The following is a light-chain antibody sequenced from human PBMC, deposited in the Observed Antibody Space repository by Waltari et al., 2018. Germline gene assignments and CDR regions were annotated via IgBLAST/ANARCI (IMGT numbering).Light chain of an antibody. J-gene: IGLJ2*01. Sequence: QSVLTQPPSVSGAPGQRVTISCTGSGSNIGAGYDVHWYQQLPGKAPKLLIYGVNNRPAVVPDRCSGSQSGTSASLASTGLQAEDEADYFCQSYDTSLSVIFGGGTKLTVL. CDR2: GVN. CDR1: GSNIGAGYD. V-gene: IGLV1-40*01. CDR3: QSYDTSLSVI.